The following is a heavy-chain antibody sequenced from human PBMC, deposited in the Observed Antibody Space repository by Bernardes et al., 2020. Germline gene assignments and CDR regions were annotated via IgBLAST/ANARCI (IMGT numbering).Heavy chain of an antibody. CDR2: IYYSGST. CDR1: GGSVSSGSYY. D-gene: IGHD6-19*01. Sequence: SETLSLTCTVSGGSVSSGSYYWSWIRQPPGKGLEWIGYIYYSGSTNYNPSLKSRVTISVDTSKNQFSLKLSSVTAADTAVYYCARLGAVASGYYWGQGTLVTVSS. V-gene: IGHV4-61*01. CDR3: ARLGAVASGYY. J-gene: IGHJ4*02.